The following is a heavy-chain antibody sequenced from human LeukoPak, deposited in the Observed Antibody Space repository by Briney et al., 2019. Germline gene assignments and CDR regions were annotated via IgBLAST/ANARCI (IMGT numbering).Heavy chain of an antibody. V-gene: IGHV4-39*01. CDR2: IYYSGST. D-gene: IGHD3-22*01. CDR3: ARLGSTGYYDSSGSRRAALDY. Sequence: SETLSLTCTVSGGSISSSSYYWGWIRQPPGKGLEWIGSIYYSGSTYYNPSLKSRVTISADTSKNQFSLKLSSVTAADTAVYYCARLGSTGYYDSSGSRRAALDYWGQGTLVTVSS. J-gene: IGHJ4*02. CDR1: GGSISSSSYY.